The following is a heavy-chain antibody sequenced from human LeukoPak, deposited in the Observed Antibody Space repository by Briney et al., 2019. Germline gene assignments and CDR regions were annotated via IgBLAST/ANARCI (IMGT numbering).Heavy chain of an antibody. Sequence: PSETLSLTCTVSGGSISSRSYYWAWIRQPPGKGLEWIASIYYSGDTYYHPSLNSRVTISVDTSKNQFSLKLNSVTASDTALYYCVRGSWDLMVTPFDFWGQGTLVTVSS. CDR3: VRGSWDLMVTPFDF. D-gene: IGHD5-18*01. CDR1: GGSISSRSYY. V-gene: IGHV4-39*01. CDR2: IYYSGDT. J-gene: IGHJ4*02.